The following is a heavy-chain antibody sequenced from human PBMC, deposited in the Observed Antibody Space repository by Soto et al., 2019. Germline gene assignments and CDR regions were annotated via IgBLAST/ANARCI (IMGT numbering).Heavy chain of an antibody. D-gene: IGHD5-12*01. J-gene: IGHJ4*02. V-gene: IGHV3-30*18. Sequence: QVQLVESGGGVVQPGRSLRLSCAASGFTFSSYGMHWVRQAPGKGLEWVAVISYDGSNKYYADSVKGRFTISRDNSKNALYRQMNSLRAEDTAVYYCAKDGPDGYNYYYWGQGTLVTVSS. CDR1: GFTFSSYG. CDR3: AKDGPDGYNYYY. CDR2: ISYDGSNK.